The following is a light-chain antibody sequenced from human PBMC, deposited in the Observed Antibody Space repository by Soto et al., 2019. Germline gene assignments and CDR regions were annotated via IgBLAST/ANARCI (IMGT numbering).Light chain of an antibody. J-gene: IGKJ1*01. Sequence: EIVLTQSPATLSLSPGERATLSCRASQSVSSHLAWYQQKPGQAPRLLIFDASSRATGIPARFSGSGSGTDFTLTISSLEPEDLAVYYCQQRGSWPRTFGQGTKV. CDR2: DAS. CDR3: QQRGSWPRT. V-gene: IGKV3-11*01. CDR1: QSVSSH.